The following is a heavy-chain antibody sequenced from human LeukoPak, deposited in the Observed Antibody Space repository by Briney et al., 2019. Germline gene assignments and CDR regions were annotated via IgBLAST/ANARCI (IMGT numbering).Heavy chain of an antibody. J-gene: IGHJ4*02. Sequence: PGGSLRLSCAASGFTFSSYAMSWVRQAPGKGLEWVSAISGSGGSTYYADSVKGRFTISRDNSKNTLYLQMNGLRADDTAVYYCAKALSGGIKEVDYWGQGTLVTVSS. CDR2: ISGSGGST. V-gene: IGHV3-23*01. CDR1: GFTFSSYA. CDR3: AKALSGGIKEVDY. D-gene: IGHD1-14*01.